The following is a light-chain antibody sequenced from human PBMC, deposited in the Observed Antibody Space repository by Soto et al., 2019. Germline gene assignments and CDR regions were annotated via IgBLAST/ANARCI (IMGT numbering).Light chain of an antibody. CDR3: QQYYSYWT. CDR1: QSIGRW. J-gene: IGKJ1*01. CDR2: DAS. Sequence: DIQMIQSPSTLSASVGDTVTVTCRASQSIGRWLAWYQQKPGKAPKLLIFDASTLENGVPARFSGSRSGPEFSLTISSLQPDDFATYYCQQYYSYWTFGQGTKVDIK. V-gene: IGKV1-5*01.